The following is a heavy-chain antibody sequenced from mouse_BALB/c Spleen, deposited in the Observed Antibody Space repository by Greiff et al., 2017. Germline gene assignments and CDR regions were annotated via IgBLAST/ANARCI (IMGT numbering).Heavy chain of an antibody. CDR1: GFNIKDTY. CDR2: IDPANGNT. D-gene: IGHD1-1*01. CDR3: ARLGYYGSTYYFDY. V-gene: IGHV14-3*02. J-gene: IGHJ2*01. Sequence: VQLKESGAELVKPGASVKLSCTASGFNIKDTYMHWVKQRPEQGLEWIGRIDPANGNTKYDPKFQGKATITADTSSNTAYLQLSSLTSEDTAVYYCARLGYYGSTYYFDYWGQGTTLTVSS.